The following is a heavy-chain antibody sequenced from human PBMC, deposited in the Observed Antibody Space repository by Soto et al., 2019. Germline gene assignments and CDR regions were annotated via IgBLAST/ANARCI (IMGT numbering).Heavy chain of an antibody. CDR1: GFTFRSYA. CDR2: ISGSGIST. Sequence: DVQLLESGGVLVQHGGSLRLSCAASGFTFRSYAMSWVRQAPGKGLEWVSGISGSGISTHYADSVQGRFTVSRDNSKNTLYLQMNSLRAEDTAVYNCAKEPRGPDWYFDLWGRGTLVTVSS. D-gene: IGHD6-25*01. V-gene: IGHV3-23*01. J-gene: IGHJ2*01. CDR3: AKEPRGPDWYFDL.